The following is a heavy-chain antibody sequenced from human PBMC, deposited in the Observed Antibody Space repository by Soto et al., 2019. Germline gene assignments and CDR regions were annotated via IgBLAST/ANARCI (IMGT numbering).Heavy chain of an antibody. Sequence: GGSLRLSCAASGFTFSSYAMSWVRQAPGKGLEWVSAISGSGGSTYYADSVKGRFTISRDNSKNTLYLQMNSLRAEDTAVYYCAKDSGHIVTYSSSPVWGQGTLVTVSA. CDR2: ISGSGGST. V-gene: IGHV3-23*01. J-gene: IGHJ4*02. CDR1: GFTFSSYA. D-gene: IGHD6-6*01. CDR3: AKDSGHIVTYSSSPV.